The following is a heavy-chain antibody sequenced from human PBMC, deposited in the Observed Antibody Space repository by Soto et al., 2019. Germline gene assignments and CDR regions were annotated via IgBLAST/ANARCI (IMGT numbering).Heavy chain of an antibody. D-gene: IGHD2-15*01. Sequence: PSETLSLTCTVSGGSISSYYWSWIRQPPGKGLEWIGYIYYSGSTNYNPSLKSRVTISVDTSKNQFSLKLSSVTAADTAVYYCARHCSGGSCYSTKGAEYFQHWGQGTLVTVSS. CDR2: IYYSGST. CDR3: ARHCSGGSCYSTKGAEYFQH. J-gene: IGHJ1*01. V-gene: IGHV4-59*08. CDR1: GGSISSYY.